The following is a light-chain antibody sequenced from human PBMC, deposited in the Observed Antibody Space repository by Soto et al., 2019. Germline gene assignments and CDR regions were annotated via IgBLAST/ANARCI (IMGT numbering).Light chain of an antibody. Sequence: EIVLTQSPATLSLSPGERATLSCRASQSVSSYLAWYQQKPGQAPGLLIYDASNRSTVIPARFSGSGSGTDFTLTISSLEPEDFAVYYCQQRSNWPRLTFGGGTKVEIK. CDR1: QSVSSY. J-gene: IGKJ4*01. V-gene: IGKV3-11*01. CDR3: QQRSNWPRLT. CDR2: DAS.